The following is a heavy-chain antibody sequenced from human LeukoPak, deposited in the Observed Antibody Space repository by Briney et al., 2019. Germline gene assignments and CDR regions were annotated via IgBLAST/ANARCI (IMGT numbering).Heavy chain of an antibody. V-gene: IGHV4-39*07. CDR2: IYYSGST. J-gene: IGHJ3*02. D-gene: IGHD5-18*01. CDR1: GGSISSSSYY. Sequence: PSETLSLTCTVSGGSISSSSYYWGWIRQPPGKGLEWIGSIYYSGSTYYNPSLKSRVTISVDTSKNQFSLKLSSVTAADTAVYYCARGGDGYSYGTVADAFDIWGQGTMVTVSS. CDR3: ARGGDGYSYGTVADAFDI.